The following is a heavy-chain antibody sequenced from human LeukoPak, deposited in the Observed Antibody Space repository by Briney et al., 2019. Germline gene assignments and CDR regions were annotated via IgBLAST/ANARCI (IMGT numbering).Heavy chain of an antibody. CDR1: GGSFSNYA. Sequence: SVKVSCKASGGSFSNYAISWVRQAPGQGLEWMGGIIPIFGTANYAQKFQGRVTITADESTSIAYMEVSSLRSEDTAVYYCARGPRRNSYYGMDVWGQGTTVTVSS. CDR3: ARGPRRNSYYGMDV. J-gene: IGHJ6*02. V-gene: IGHV1-69*13. CDR2: IIPIFGTA.